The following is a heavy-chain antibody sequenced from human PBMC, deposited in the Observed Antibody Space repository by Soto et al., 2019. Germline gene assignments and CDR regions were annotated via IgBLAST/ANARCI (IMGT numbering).Heavy chain of an antibody. CDR1: GFTFSSYA. D-gene: IGHD3-10*01. CDR3: VKGPHYYGSGSPDY. CDR2: ISSNGGST. Sequence: QPGGSLRLSCSASGFTFSSYAMHWVRQAPGKGLEYVSAISSNGGSTYYADSVKGRFTISRDNSKNTLYLQMSSLRAEDTAVYYCVKGPHYYGSGSPDYWGQGTLVTVSS. J-gene: IGHJ4*02. V-gene: IGHV3-64D*06.